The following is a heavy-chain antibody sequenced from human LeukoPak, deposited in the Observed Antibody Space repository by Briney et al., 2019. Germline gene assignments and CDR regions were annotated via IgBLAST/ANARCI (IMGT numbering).Heavy chain of an antibody. J-gene: IGHJ4*02. CDR3: ARDPVAPPYFDY. D-gene: IGHD6-19*01. Sequence: GGSLRLSCAASGFTFSTYSMNWVRQAPGKGLDWVSSISSSNSYIYYADSVKGRFTISRDNAKNSLYLQMNSLRAEDTAVYYCARDPVAPPYFDYWGQGTLVTVSS. V-gene: IGHV3-21*01. CDR2: ISSSNSYI. CDR1: GFTFSTYS.